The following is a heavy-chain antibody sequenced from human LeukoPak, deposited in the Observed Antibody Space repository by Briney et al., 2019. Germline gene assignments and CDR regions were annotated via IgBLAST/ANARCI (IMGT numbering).Heavy chain of an antibody. D-gene: IGHD2-15*01. CDR3: ARAGRCSGGSCYSGWISWFDP. V-gene: IGHV4-59*01. Sequence: SETLSLTCAVYGGSFSVYYWSWIRQPPGKGLEWIGYIYYSGSTNYNPSLKSRVTISVDTSKNQFSLKLSSVTAADTAVYYCARAGRCSGGSCYSGWISWFDPWGQGTLVTVSS. CDR1: GGSFSVYY. CDR2: IYYSGST. J-gene: IGHJ5*02.